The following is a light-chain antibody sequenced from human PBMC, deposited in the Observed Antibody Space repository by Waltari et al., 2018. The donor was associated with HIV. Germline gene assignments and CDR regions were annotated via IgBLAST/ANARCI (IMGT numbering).Light chain of an antibody. CDR2: GVS. CDR3: CSYTKLTTHYVL. CDR1: TTDIGGYNY. Sequence: PASVSGSPGQSITISCNGTTTDIGGYNYVSWYQRHPDKAPKLIIFGVSNRPSGISSRFSGSKSGNTASLTISGLQAEDEADYYCCSYTKLTTHYVLFGGGTKLTVL. J-gene: IGLJ2*01. V-gene: IGLV2-14*03.